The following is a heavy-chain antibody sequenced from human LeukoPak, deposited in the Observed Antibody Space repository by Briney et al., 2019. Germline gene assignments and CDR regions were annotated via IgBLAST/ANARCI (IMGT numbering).Heavy chain of an antibody. CDR3: ASHYGNYFDP. Sequence: PSQTLSLTCTVSGGSISSGSHYWSWVRQPPGKGLEWMGYIYYSGSAYYNPSLKSRLTKSLDTSKNQISLRLTSVTAADTALYYCASHYGNYFDPWGQGTLVTVSS. D-gene: IGHD4-17*01. J-gene: IGHJ5*02. CDR2: IYYSGSA. CDR1: GGSISSGSHY. V-gene: IGHV4-30-4*01.